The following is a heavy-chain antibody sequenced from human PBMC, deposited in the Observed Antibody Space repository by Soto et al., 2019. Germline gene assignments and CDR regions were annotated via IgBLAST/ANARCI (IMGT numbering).Heavy chain of an antibody. J-gene: IGHJ6*02. D-gene: IGHD2-2*01. Sequence: ASVKVSCKASGYTFTSYYMHWVRQAPGQGLEWMGIINPSGGSTSYAQKFQGRVTMTRDTSTSTVYMELSSLRSEDTAVYYCARDNIVVPQRPLYGMDVWGQGTTVTVSS. CDR3: ARDNIVVPQRPLYGMDV. V-gene: IGHV1-46*01. CDR1: GYTFTSYY. CDR2: INPSGGST.